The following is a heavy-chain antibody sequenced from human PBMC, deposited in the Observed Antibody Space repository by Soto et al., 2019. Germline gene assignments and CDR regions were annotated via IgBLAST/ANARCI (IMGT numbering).Heavy chain of an antibody. CDR1: GGSISSYY. Sequence: QVQLQESGPGLVKPSETLSLTCTVSGGSISSYYWSWIRQPPGKGLEWIGYIYYSGSTNYNPSLKSRVDISVDTSRNQYSLKLSSVTTADTAVYYGARGSTGYSSSWYTYRGQGTLVTVSS. J-gene: IGHJ4*02. V-gene: IGHV4-59*08. D-gene: IGHD6-13*01. CDR3: ARGSTGYSSSWYTY. CDR2: IYYSGST.